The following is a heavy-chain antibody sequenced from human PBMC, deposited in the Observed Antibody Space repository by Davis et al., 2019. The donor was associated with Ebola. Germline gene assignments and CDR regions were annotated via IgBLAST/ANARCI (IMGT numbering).Heavy chain of an antibody. CDR1: GFTFSSYG. V-gene: IGHV3-33*01. Sequence: GESLKISCAASGFTFSSYGMHWVRQAPGKGLEWVAVIWYDGSNKYYADSVKGRFTISNDNSKNTLYLQMNSLRAEDTAAYYCARDLPVAGLTYYYYYGMDVWGQGTTVTVSS. D-gene: IGHD6-19*01. CDR3: ARDLPVAGLTYYYYYGMDV. J-gene: IGHJ6*02. CDR2: IWYDGSNK.